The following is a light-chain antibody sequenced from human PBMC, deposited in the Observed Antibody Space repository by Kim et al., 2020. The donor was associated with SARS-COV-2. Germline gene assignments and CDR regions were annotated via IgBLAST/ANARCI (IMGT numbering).Light chain of an antibody. CDR3: QVWDSSSDHLV. V-gene: IGLV3-21*04. Sequence: SYELTQPPSVSVAPGKTARITCGGNNIGSKSVHWYQQKPGQAPVLVIYYDSDRPSGIPERFSGSNSGNTATLTISRVAAGDEADSYCQVWDSSSDHLVFG. CDR1: NIGSKS. J-gene: IGLJ3*02. CDR2: YDS.